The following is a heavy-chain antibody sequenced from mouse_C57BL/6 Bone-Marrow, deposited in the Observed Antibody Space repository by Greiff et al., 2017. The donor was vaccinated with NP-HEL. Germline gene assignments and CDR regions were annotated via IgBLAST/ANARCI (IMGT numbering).Heavy chain of an antibody. D-gene: IGHD1-1*01. CDR3: ARKSQLLPYFDY. Sequence: VQLQQPGAELVKPGASVKLSCKASGYTFTSYWMQWVKQRPGQGLEWIGEIDPSDSYTNYNQKFKGKANLTVDTSSSTAYMQLSSLTSEDSAVYYCARKSQLLPYFDYWGQGTTLTVSS. CDR1: GYTFTSYW. CDR2: IDPSDSYT. J-gene: IGHJ2*01. V-gene: IGHV1-50*01.